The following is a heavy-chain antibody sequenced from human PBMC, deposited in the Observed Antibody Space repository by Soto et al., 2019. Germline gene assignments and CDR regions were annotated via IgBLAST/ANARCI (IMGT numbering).Heavy chain of an antibody. V-gene: IGHV4-59*01. D-gene: IGHD1-26*01. CDR3: ARRRWGAAFDI. Sequence: QVQLQESGPGLVKPSETLSLTCTVSGGSISSYYWTWIRQSPGKGPDWIGYIYYTGSTNYNPSLKSRVPISLETSKNHYSLKLSSVTCAGTAVYYSARRRWGAAFDIWGQGTMVTVSS. CDR2: IYYTGST. CDR1: GGSISSYY. J-gene: IGHJ3*02.